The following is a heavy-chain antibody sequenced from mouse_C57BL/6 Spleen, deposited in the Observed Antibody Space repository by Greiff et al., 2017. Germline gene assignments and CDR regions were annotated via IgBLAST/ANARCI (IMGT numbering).Heavy chain of an antibody. CDR2: ISSGSSTI. V-gene: IGHV5-17*01. J-gene: IGHJ2*01. Sequence: VQLVESGGGLVKPGGSLKLSCAASGFTFSDYGMHWVRQAPEKGLEWVAYISSGSSTIYYADTVKGRFTISRDNAQNTLFLQMTSLRSEDTAMYYCARMTTPPFDYWGQGTTLTVSS. CDR1: GFTFSDYG. CDR3: ARMTTPPFDY. D-gene: IGHD2-13*01.